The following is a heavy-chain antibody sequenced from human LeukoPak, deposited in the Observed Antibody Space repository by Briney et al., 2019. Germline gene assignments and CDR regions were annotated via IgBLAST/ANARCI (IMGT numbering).Heavy chain of an antibody. D-gene: IGHD2-15*01. CDR1: RFTFSGYA. CDR3: AKARGYCSGGTCYSGFDY. Sequence: GGSLRLSCAASRFTFSGYAMSWVRQAPGKGLEWVSTITGSGDTTYYADSVKGRFTISRDNSKNTLYLQMNSLRAEDTAVYYCAKARGYCSGGTCYSGFDYWGQGALVTVSS. V-gene: IGHV3-23*01. CDR2: ITGSGDTT. J-gene: IGHJ4*02.